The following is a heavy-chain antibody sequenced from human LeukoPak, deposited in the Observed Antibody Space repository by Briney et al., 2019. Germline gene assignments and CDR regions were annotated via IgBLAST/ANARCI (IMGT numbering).Heavy chain of an antibody. CDR2: IYSGGST. Sequence: GGSLRLSCAASGFTVSSNYMSWVRQAPGKGLEWVSVIYSGGSTYYADSVKGRFTISRDNSKNTLYLQMNSLRAEDTAVYYCAKDQAATMIVVVIDYWGQGTLVTVSS. CDR3: AKDQAATMIVVVIDY. J-gene: IGHJ4*02. V-gene: IGHV3-66*01. D-gene: IGHD3-22*01. CDR1: GFTVSSNY.